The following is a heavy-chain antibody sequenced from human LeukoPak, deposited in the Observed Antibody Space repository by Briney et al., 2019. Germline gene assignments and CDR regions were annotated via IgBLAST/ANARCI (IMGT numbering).Heavy chain of an antibody. V-gene: IGHV3-21*01. D-gene: IGHD2-15*01. Sequence: PGGSLRLSCAASGFTFSSYTMNWVRQAPGKGLEWVSSISSSSSYIYYADSVKGRLTISRDNAKNSLYLQMNSLRAGDTAVYYCARDPTPRYCSGGSCYTHYGMDVWGQGTTVTVSS. CDR2: ISSSSSYI. J-gene: IGHJ6*02. CDR1: GFTFSSYT. CDR3: ARDPTPRYCSGGSCYTHYGMDV.